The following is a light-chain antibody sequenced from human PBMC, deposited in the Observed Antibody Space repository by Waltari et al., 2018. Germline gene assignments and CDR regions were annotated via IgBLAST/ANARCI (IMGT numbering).Light chain of an antibody. CDR2: GNN. V-gene: IGLV1-40*01. Sequence: QSVLAQPPPVSGAPGPRVTIHSPGSSSNIGAGYDVHWYQQLRGTAPKRHIHGNNNRPSGVPDRFSGSKSGTSASLAITGLQAEDEASYYCQSYDTNLVVFGGGTKLTVL. J-gene: IGLJ2*01. CDR1: SSNIGAGYD. CDR3: QSYDTNLVV.